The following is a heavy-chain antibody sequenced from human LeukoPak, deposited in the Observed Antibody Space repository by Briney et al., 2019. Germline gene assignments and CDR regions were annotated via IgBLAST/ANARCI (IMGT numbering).Heavy chain of an antibody. D-gene: IGHD3-3*01. V-gene: IGHV4-59*12. CDR2: IHYSGST. J-gene: IGHJ5*02. Sequence: SETLSLTCTVSGGSISSYYWSWIRQPPGKGVEWIGYIHYSGSTNYNPSLKSRVTISVDTSKNQFSLKVSSVTAADTAVYYCAGRRVTIFGEVIRSRRHYFDPWGQGTLVTVSS. CDR1: GGSISSYY. CDR3: AGRRVTIFGEVIRSRRHYFDP.